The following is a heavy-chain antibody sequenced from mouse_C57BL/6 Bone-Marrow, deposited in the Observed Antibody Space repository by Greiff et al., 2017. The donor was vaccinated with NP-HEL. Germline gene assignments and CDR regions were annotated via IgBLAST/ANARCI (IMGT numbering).Heavy chain of an antibody. CDR1: GYTFTSYW. D-gene: IGHD1-1*01. CDR3: ARSGTTVVASYYYAMDY. J-gene: IGHJ4*01. Sequence: QVQLQQPGAELVKPGASVKLSCKASGYTFTSYWMHWVKQRPGQGLEWIGMIHPNSGSTNYNEKFKSKATLTVDKSSSTAYMQLSSLTSEDSAVYYCARSGTTVVASYYYAMDYWGQGTSVTVSS. CDR2: IHPNSGST. V-gene: IGHV1-64*01.